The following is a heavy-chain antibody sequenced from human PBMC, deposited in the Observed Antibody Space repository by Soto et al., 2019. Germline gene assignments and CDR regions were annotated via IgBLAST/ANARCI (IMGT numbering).Heavy chain of an antibody. CDR3: ARVYDFWSGQDY. Sequence: QVQLQQWGAGLLKPSETLSLTCAVYGGSFSGYYWSWIRQPPGKGLEWIGEINHSGSTNYNPSLKIRVTISVDTSKNQFSLKLSSVTAADTAVYYCARVYDFWSGQDYWGQGTLVTVSS. CDR2: INHSGST. V-gene: IGHV4-34*01. D-gene: IGHD3-3*01. CDR1: GGSFSGYY. J-gene: IGHJ4*02.